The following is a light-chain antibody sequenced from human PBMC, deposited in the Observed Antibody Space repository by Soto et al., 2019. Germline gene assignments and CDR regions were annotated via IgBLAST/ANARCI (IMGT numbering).Light chain of an antibody. Sequence: VMTQSPATLSLSPGERVTLCFRASQSVGGDVAWYQQKPGQAPRLLIFGASTRATAVPARFSGSGSATEFTFTISSLQSEDFAVYYCQQYNHWPLTFGGGTKVDIK. J-gene: IGKJ4*01. V-gene: IGKV3-15*01. CDR2: GAS. CDR3: QQYNHWPLT. CDR1: QSVGGD.